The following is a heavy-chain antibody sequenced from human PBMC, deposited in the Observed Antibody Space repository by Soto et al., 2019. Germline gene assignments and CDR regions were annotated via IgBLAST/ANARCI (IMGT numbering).Heavy chain of an antibody. J-gene: IGHJ4*02. D-gene: IGHD6-13*01. V-gene: IGHV1-2*04. Sequence: ASVRVSCKASGYAFTGYGMHWVRQAPGQGLEWMGWINPNSGGTNYAQKFQGWVTMTRDTSISTAYMELSRLRSEDTAVYYCATFRRGSSWYESFHYSGPRPLGTV. CDR1: GYAFTGYG. CDR3: ATFRRGSSWYESFHY. CDR2: INPNSGGT.